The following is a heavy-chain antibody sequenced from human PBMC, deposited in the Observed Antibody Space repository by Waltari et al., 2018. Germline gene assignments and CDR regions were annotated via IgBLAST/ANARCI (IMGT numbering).Heavy chain of an antibody. J-gene: IGHJ4*02. CDR3: ARDPELTGDRGFDY. Sequence: QVQLVQSGAEVKKPGASVKVSCKASGYTFTGYYMHWVRQAPGQGLEWMGWINPNSCGTNYAQKFQCRVTMTRDTSISTAYMELSRLRSDDTAVYYCARDPELTGDRGFDYWGQGTLVTVSS. CDR1: GYTFTGYY. D-gene: IGHD7-27*01. CDR2: INPNSCGT. V-gene: IGHV1-2*02.